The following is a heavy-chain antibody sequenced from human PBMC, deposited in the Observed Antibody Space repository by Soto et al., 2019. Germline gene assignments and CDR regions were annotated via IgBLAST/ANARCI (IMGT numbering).Heavy chain of an antibody. CDR2: ISAYNGNT. Sequence: ASVKVSCKASGYTFTSYGISWVRQAPGQGLEWMGWISAYNGNTNYAQKLQGRVTMTTDTSTSTADMELRSLRSDDTAVYYCARGGYCSGGSCYSNSGSSYFDYWVQGTLVTVSS. V-gene: IGHV1-18*01. CDR1: GYTFTSYG. CDR3: ARGGYCSGGSCYSNSGSSYFDY. D-gene: IGHD2-15*01. J-gene: IGHJ4*02.